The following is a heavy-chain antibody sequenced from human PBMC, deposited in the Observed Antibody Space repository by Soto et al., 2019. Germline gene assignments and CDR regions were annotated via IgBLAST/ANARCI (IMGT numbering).Heavy chain of an antibody. D-gene: IGHD2-15*01. Sequence: EEQLLESGGGLVQPGGSLRLSCAASGFTFSTYAMIWVRQAPGKGLEWVSALTSSGGSTYYADSVRGRFTISRDNSKKTLYLQINSMKAEDTAVYYCANCPTLYTPTYNWFDPWGQGTLVTVSS. J-gene: IGHJ5*02. V-gene: IGHV3-23*01. CDR2: LTSSGGST. CDR3: ANCPTLYTPTYNWFDP. CDR1: GFTFSTYA.